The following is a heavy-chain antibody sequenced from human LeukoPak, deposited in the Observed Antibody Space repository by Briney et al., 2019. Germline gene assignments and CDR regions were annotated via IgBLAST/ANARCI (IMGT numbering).Heavy chain of an antibody. CDR3: ARDNRGSRLFPRNYYYYYMDV. V-gene: IGHV3-7*01. Sequence: GGSLRLSCAASGFTFSSYWMSWVRQAPGKGLEWVANIKQDGSEKYYVDSVKGRFTISRDNAKNSLFLQMNSLRAEDTAVYYCARDNRGSRLFPRNYYYYYMDVWGKGTTVTVSS. J-gene: IGHJ6*03. CDR2: IKQDGSEK. D-gene: IGHD1-14*01. CDR1: GFTFSSYW.